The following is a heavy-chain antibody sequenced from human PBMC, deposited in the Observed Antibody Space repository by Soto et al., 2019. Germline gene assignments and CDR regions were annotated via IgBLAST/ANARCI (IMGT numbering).Heavy chain of an antibody. V-gene: IGHV4-59*01. D-gene: IGHD2-15*01. CDR1: GGSISSYY. CDR3: ARDQRYCSGGSCYSGGWFDP. CDR2: IYYSGST. Sequence: SETLSLTCTVSGGSISSYYWSWIRQPPGKGLEWIGYIYYSGSTNYNPSLKSRVTISVDTSKNQFSLKLSSVTAADTAVYYCARDQRYCSGGSCYSGGWFDPWGQGTLVTVSS. J-gene: IGHJ5*02.